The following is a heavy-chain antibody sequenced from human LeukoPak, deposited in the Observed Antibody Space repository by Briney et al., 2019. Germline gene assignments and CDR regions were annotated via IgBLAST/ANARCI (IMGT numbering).Heavy chain of an antibody. D-gene: IGHD6-19*01. CDR2: INPNSGGT. Sequence: ASVRVSCKASGYTFTGYYMHWVRQAPGQGLEWMGWINPNSGGTNYAQKFQGWVTMTRDTSISTAYMELSRLRSDDTAVYYCARAPEQWLVDYYFDYWGQGTLVTVSS. CDR3: ARAPEQWLVDYYFDY. V-gene: IGHV1-2*04. J-gene: IGHJ4*02. CDR1: GYTFTGYY.